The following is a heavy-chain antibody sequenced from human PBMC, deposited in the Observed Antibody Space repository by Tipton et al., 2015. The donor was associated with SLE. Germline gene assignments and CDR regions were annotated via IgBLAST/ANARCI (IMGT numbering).Heavy chain of an antibody. CDR1: RYSIRSGYS. CDR3: ARELLWFRDLSSFDY. D-gene: IGHD3-10*01. CDR2: IYHRGNT. Sequence: TLSLTCTVSRYSIRSGYSWGWIRQPPGKGLEWIGSIYHRGNTYYNPSLRSRVTLSVDTTNNYFSLTLTSVTAADTALYYCARELLWFRDLSSFDYWGQGTLVTVSS. J-gene: IGHJ4*02. V-gene: IGHV4-38-2*02.